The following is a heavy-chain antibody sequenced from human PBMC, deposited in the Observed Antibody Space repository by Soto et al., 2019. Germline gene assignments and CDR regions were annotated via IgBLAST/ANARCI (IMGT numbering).Heavy chain of an antibody. CDR1: GGSISSGGYY. Sequence: QVQLQESGPGLVKPSQTLSLTCTVSGGSISSGGYYWSWIRQHPGKGLEWIGYIYYSGSTYYNPSLKSRVTISVDKSKSQFSLKLSSVSAADTAVYYCASDLIVVVPDVGYYYYGMDVWGQGTTVTVSS. CDR2: IYYSGST. V-gene: IGHV4-31*03. D-gene: IGHD2-2*01. J-gene: IGHJ6*02. CDR3: ASDLIVVVPDVGYYYYGMDV.